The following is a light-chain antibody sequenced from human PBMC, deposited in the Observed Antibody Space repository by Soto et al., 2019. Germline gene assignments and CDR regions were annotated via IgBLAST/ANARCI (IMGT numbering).Light chain of an antibody. V-gene: IGLV1-44*01. CDR2: TDD. Sequence: QSALTQPPSASGTPGQRVTISCSGSSSNIGSNTVNWYQHLPGTAPKLLIFTDDQRPSGVPDRFSGSKSGTSASLAIGGLQSQDEADYYCAAWDDSLSSYVFGPGTKVTV. CDR3: AAWDDSLSSYV. CDR1: SSNIGSNT. J-gene: IGLJ1*01.